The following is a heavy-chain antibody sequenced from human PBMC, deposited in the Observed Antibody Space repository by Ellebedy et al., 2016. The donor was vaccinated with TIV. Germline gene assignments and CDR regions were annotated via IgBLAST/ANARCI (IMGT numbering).Heavy chain of an antibody. Sequence: GESLKISCKAFGYTFLTSWIGWVRQTPGGGLEWMGIIYPADSDTRYRPSFRGQVPISADKSISTAYLQWSSLKASDTAMYYCARLNSSGWFFDYGGQGTLVTVSS. V-gene: IGHV5-51*01. CDR1: GYTFLTSW. CDR2: IYPADSDT. J-gene: IGHJ4*02. D-gene: IGHD6-19*01. CDR3: ARLNSSGWFFDY.